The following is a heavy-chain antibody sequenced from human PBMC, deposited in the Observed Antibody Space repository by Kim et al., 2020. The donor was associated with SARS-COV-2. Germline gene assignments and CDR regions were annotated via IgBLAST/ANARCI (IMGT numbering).Heavy chain of an antibody. V-gene: IGHV3-48*03. CDR2: ISSSGSTI. J-gene: IGHJ6*02. CDR3: ARERYSKDMDV. CDR1: GFTFSSYE. D-gene: IGHD6-13*01. Sequence: GGSLRLSCAASGFTFSSYEMNWVRQAPGKGLEWVSYISSSGSTIYYADSVKGRFTISRDNAKNSLYLQMNSLRAEDTAVYYCARERYSKDMDVWGQGTTVTVSS.